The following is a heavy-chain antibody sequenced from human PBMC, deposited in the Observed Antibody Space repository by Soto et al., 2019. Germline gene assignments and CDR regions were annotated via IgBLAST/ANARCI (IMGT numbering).Heavy chain of an antibody. CDR3: ARERGYYSSGWYSTLNYYFDY. V-gene: IGHV4-34*01. CDR2: INHSGST. Sequence: SETLSLTCAVYGGSFSGYYWSWIRQPRGKGLEWIGEINHSGSTNYNPSLKSRVTISVDTSKNQFSLKLSSVTAADTAVYYCARERGYYSSGWYSTLNYYFDYWGQGTLVTVSS. CDR1: GGSFSGYY. J-gene: IGHJ4*02. D-gene: IGHD6-19*01.